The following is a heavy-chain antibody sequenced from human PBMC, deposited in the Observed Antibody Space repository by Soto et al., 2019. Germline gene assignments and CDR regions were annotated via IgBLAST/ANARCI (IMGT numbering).Heavy chain of an antibody. D-gene: IGHD3-10*01. Sequence: GSLRLSCAASGFSFSSTDMSWVCQAPGKGLEWVSTILDTGTTVFYADSVKGRFTVSRDNSHNTLSVQMNNLRADDTAVYYCVKNSGWFNTWGQGTLVTVSS. J-gene: IGHJ5*02. CDR2: ILDTGTTV. CDR3: VKNSGWFNT. CDR1: GFSFSSTD. V-gene: IGHV3-23*01.